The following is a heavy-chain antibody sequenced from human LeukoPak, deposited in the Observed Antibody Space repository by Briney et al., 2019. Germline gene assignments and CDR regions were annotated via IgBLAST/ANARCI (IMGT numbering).Heavy chain of an antibody. D-gene: IGHD5-18*01. V-gene: IGHV1-2*06. Sequence: VASVKVSCKASGYTFTGYYMHWVRQAPGQGLEWMGRINPNSGGTNYAQKFQGRVTMTRDTSISTAYMELSRLRSDDTAVYYCARDGVLQGYSYGLAHWGQGTLVTVSS. J-gene: IGHJ4*02. CDR1: GYTFTGYY. CDR2: INPNSGGT. CDR3: ARDGVLQGYSYGLAH.